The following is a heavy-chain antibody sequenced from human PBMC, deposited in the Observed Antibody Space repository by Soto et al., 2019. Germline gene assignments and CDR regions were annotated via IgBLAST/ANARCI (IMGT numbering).Heavy chain of an antibody. CDR3: ARDDRTISGAVTLDY. CDR2: SNEGSGNT. D-gene: IGHD3-3*02. CDR1: GYSFKNYA. J-gene: IGHJ4*02. Sequence: QVQLVQSGPEVKRPGASVRISCRTAGYSFKNYAIHWVRQAPGKNRGGPGWSNEGSGNTRNSHKFQGRMSIARDTSASTSYLDLRSLTSEDTAVYFCARDDRTISGAVTLDYWGPGTLVTVSS. V-gene: IGHV1-3*01.